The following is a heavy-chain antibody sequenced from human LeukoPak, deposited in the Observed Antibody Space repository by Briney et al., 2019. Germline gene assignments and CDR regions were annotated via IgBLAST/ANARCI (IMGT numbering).Heavy chain of an antibody. CDR1: GGSISSYY. D-gene: IGHD3-22*01. V-gene: IGHV4-59*01. J-gene: IGHJ5*02. Sequence: PSETLSLTCTGSGGSISSYYWSWIRQPPGKGLEWIGYIYYSGSTNYNPSLKSRVTISVDTSKNQFSLKLSSVTAAHTAVYYCARDPGSSGYYWGDWFDPWGQGTLVTVSS. CDR3: ARDPGSSGYYWGDWFDP. CDR2: IYYSGST.